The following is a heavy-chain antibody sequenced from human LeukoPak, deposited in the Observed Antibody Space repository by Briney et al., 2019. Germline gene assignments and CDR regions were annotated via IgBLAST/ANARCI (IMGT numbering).Heavy chain of an antibody. CDR3: ARDTGATEYDTSGYYPGAFEI. D-gene: IGHD3-22*01. J-gene: IGHJ3*02. Sequence: PSETLSLTCTVSGDSISSAGYYWSWIRQHPGKGLEWIGYIYYSGSTYYNPSLKSRITISLDTSKNQFYLELSSVTAADTAVYYCARDTGATEYDTSGYYPGAFEIWGQGTMLTVSS. CDR1: GDSISSAGYY. CDR2: IYYSGST. V-gene: IGHV4-31*03.